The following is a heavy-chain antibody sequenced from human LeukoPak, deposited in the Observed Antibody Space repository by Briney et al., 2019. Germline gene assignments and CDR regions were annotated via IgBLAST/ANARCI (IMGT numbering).Heavy chain of an antibody. V-gene: IGHV3-23*01. J-gene: IGHJ4*02. Sequence: GGSLRLSCAASGFTFSSYAMHWVRQAPGKGLEWVSVISDSGGSTYYADSVKGRFTISRDNSKNTLYLQMNSLRAEDTAVYYCAKKSVAVQTSGGVGYFDYWGQGTLVTVSS. CDR3: AKKSVAVQTSGGVGYFDY. CDR1: GFTFSSYA. D-gene: IGHD5/OR15-5a*01. CDR2: ISDSGGST.